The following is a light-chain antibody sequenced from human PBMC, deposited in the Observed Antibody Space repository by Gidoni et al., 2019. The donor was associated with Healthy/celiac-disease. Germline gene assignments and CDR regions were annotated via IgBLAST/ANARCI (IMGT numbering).Light chain of an antibody. V-gene: IGKV4-1*01. CDR2: WAS. CDR1: QSVLSSSMNTTY. Sequence: DIVMTQSPDSLSVSLSESDTIHCKSTQSVLSSSMNTTYLAWYPQKPGQPPKLLIYWASTRDSGFPERFSGGESGPDFTSTTSSLQAEVVAVSSCQRYSSTPTFGGGTKVEI. J-gene: IGKJ4*01. CDR3: QRYSSTPT.